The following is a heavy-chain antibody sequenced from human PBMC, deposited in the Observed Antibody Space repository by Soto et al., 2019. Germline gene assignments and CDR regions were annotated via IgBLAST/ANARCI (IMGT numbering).Heavy chain of an antibody. CDR3: ARSIVLVPAARVYYYGMDV. Sequence: ASVKVSCKASGYTFTSYYMHWVRQAPGQGLEWMGIINPSGGSTSYAQKFQGRVTMTRDTSTSTVYMELSSLRSEDTAVYYCARSIVLVPAARVYYYGMDVWGQETTVTVSS. V-gene: IGHV1-46*01. CDR1: GYTFTSYY. D-gene: IGHD2-2*01. J-gene: IGHJ6*02. CDR2: INPSGGST.